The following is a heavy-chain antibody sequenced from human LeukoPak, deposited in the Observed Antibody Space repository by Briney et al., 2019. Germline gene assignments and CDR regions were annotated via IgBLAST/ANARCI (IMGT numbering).Heavy chain of an antibody. V-gene: IGHV5-51*01. D-gene: IGHD2-2*01. CDR2: IYPGDSDT. Sequence: GESLKISCKGSGYSFTSYWIGWVRQMPGKGLEWMGIIYPGDSDTRYSPSFQGQATISADKSISTAYLQWSSLKASDTAMYYCARLSGYCSSTSRYGFDPWGQGTLVTVSS. CDR1: GYSFTSYW. J-gene: IGHJ5*02. CDR3: ARLSGYCSSTSRYGFDP.